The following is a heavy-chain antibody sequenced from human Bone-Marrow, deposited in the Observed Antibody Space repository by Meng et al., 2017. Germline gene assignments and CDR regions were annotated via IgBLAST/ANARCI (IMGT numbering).Heavy chain of an antibody. CDR2: TYYRSKWYN. CDR3: AKDWENSGYDWGTYYFDY. D-gene: IGHD5-12*01. V-gene: IGHV6-1*01. CDR1: GDSVSSNSAA. Sequence: SETLSLTCAISGDSVSSNSAAWNWIRQSPSRGLEWLGRTYYRSKWYNDYAVSVKSRITINPDTSKNQFSLQLNSVTPEDTAVYYCAKDWENSGYDWGTYYFDYWGQGTLVTVSS. J-gene: IGHJ4*02.